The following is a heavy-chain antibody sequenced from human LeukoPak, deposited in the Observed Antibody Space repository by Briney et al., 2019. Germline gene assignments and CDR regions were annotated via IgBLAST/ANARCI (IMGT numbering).Heavy chain of an antibody. Sequence: SVKVSCNASGYTFTSYDINWVRQAPGQGLEWMGGIIPIFGTATYAQKFQGRVTITADESTSTAYMELSSMRPEDTAVYYCARDRPGRYCSTISCYSASPFDPWGQGTLVTVSS. D-gene: IGHD2-2*02. J-gene: IGHJ5*02. V-gene: IGHV1-69*13. CDR3: ARDRPGRYCSTISCYSASPFDP. CDR2: IIPIFGTA. CDR1: GYTFTSYD.